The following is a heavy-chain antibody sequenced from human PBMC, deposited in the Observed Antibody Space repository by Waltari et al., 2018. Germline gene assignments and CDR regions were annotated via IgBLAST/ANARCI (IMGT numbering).Heavy chain of an antibody. CDR3: AHSRSPFYYYYYYMDV. V-gene: IGHV2-5*01. J-gene: IGHJ6*03. Sequence: QITLRESGPTLLKPTQTLTLTCTFSGFSLTTSGVAVGWIRQPPGKALEWLALIYWNDDKRYSPSLESRLTITNDTSRNQVVLTMTNVDPVDTATYFCAHSRSPFYYYYYYMDVWGTGTTVTVSS. CDR1: GFSLTTSGVA. CDR2: IYWNDDK.